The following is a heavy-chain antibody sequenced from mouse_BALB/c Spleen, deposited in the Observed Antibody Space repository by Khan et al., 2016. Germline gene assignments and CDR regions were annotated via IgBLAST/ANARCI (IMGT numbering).Heavy chain of an antibody. CDR3: VRHPYGGYAMDY. J-gene: IGHJ4*01. V-gene: IGHV10-1*02. CDR2: MRSKSHNYAT. D-gene: IGHD1-1*01. Sequence: EVQLVETGGGLVQPKGSLKLSCAASGFTFNTYAMNWVRQAPGKGLEWVARMRSKSHNYATFYADSVKDRITISRDDSPSMLYLQMNNLKTEDTAMYCCVRHPYGGYAMDYWCQGTSVTVSS. CDR1: GFTFNTYA.